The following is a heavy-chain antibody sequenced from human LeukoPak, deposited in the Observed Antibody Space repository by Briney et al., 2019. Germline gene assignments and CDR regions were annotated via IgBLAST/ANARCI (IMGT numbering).Heavy chain of an antibody. CDR3: ARQWGSGYPFFDY. CDR1: GGSINTYY. CDR2: IYYSGST. D-gene: IGHD3-22*01. J-gene: IGHJ4*01. Sequence: SETLSLTCTVSGGSINTYYWSWIRQPPGKGLEWIGYIYYSGSTNYNPSLKGRVTISVDTSKNQFPLKLSSLTAADTAVYYCARQWGSGYPFFDYWGQGTLVTGSS. V-gene: IGHV4-59*01.